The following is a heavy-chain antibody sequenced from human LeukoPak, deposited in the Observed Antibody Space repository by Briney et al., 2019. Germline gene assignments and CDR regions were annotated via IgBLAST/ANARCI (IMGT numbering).Heavy chain of an antibody. J-gene: IGHJ6*02. CDR3: ARVGATTVAAGTADNGLDV. CDR1: GGTFSSYA. Sequence: SVKVSCKASGGTFSSYAISWVRQDPGQGLEWMGGIIPIFGTANYAQKFQGRVTITADESTSTAYMELSSLRSEDTAVYYCARVGATTVAAGTADNGLDVWGQGATVTVSS. V-gene: IGHV1-69*01. D-gene: IGHD4-4*01. CDR2: IIPIFGTA.